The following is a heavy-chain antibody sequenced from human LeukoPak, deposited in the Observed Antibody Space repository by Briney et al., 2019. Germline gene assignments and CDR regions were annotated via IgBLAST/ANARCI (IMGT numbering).Heavy chain of an antibody. D-gene: IGHD6-13*01. J-gene: IGHJ5*02. CDR1: GFTFSTYS. V-gene: IGHV3-48*01. CDR3: AREDYTSSWYGNGFDP. Sequence: GGSLRLSCAASGFTFSTYSMNWVRQAPGKGLEWVSYISSSSSTIYYADSVKGRFTISRDNAKQSLYLQMNSLRGEDTAVYYCAREDYTSSWYGNGFDPWGEGTLLTVSS. CDR2: ISSSSSTI.